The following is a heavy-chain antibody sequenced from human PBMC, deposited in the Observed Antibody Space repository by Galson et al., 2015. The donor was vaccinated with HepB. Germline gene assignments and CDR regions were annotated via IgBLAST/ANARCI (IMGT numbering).Heavy chain of an antibody. D-gene: IGHD2-2*01. CDR3: ARLDCSSTSCRNYYYYYMDV. CDR1: GYSFTSYW. J-gene: IGHJ6*03. V-gene: IGHV5-51*01. Sequence: QSGAEVKKPGESLRISCKGSGYSFTSYWISWVRQMPGKGLEWVGIIHPGDSDIRYSPSFQGQVTISADKSISTAYLQWSSLKASDTAMYYCARLDCSSTSCRNYYYYYMDVWGKGTTVTVSS. CDR2: IHPGDSDI.